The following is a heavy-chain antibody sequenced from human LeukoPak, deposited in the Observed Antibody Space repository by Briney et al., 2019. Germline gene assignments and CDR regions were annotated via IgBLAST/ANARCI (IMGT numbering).Heavy chain of an antibody. J-gene: IGHJ4*02. CDR3: ARRTPNYYFDY. CDR2: ISSSGSTI. D-gene: IGHD1-1*01. Sequence: GGSLRLSCAASGFTFSSYSMNWIRQAPGKGLEWVSYISSSGSTIYYADCVKGRFTISRDNAKNSLYLQMNSLRAEDTALYYCARRTPNYYFDYWGQGTLVTVSS. V-gene: IGHV3-48*04. CDR1: GFTFSSYS.